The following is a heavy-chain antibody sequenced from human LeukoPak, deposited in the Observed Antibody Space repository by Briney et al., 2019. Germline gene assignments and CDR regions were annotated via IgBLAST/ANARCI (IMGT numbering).Heavy chain of an antibody. J-gene: IGHJ4*02. Sequence: QPGGPLHLSGAASGFPFNTYWMHWVRQAPGGGLVWIALIGSDGTYSAYAASVKGRFTISKDNAKNTVYLQMNSLSAEDTAMYYCVRREAGGSNSWFYFDYWGQGTLVSVSS. CDR2: IGSDGTYS. CDR1: GFPFNTYW. V-gene: IGHV3-74*03. D-gene: IGHD6-13*01. CDR3: VRREAGGSNSWFYFDY.